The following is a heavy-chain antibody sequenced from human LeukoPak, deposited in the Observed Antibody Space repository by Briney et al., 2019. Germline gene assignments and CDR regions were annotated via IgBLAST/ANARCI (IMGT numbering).Heavy chain of an antibody. J-gene: IGHJ4*02. Sequence: GGSLRLSCAASGFTVSSYGMHWVRQAPGKGLEWVAVISYDGSNKYYADSVKGRFTISRDNSKNTLYLQMNSLRAEDMAVYYCAKDLRYYWGQGTLVTVSS. V-gene: IGHV3-30*18. CDR1: GFTVSSYG. CDR3: AKDLRYY. CDR2: ISYDGSNK.